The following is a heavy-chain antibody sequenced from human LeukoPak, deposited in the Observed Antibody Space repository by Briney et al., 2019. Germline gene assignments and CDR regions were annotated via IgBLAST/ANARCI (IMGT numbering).Heavy chain of an antibody. D-gene: IGHD3-22*01. V-gene: IGHV4-31*03. J-gene: IGHJ4*02. CDR3: ARGYQDYYDSSGYFGY. CDR1: GGSISSGGYY. CDR2: IYYSGST. Sequence: PSETLSLTCTISGGSISSGGYYWSWIRQHPGKGLEWIGYIYYSGSTYYNPSLESRVTISVDTSKNQFSLKLSSVTAADTAVYYCARGYQDYYDSSGYFGYWGQGTLVTVSS.